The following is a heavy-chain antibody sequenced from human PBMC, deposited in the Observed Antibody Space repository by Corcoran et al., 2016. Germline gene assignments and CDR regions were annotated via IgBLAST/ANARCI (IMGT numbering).Heavy chain of an antibody. D-gene: IGHD2-15*01. CDR2: ISSSGGTT. Sequence: EVQLVESGGGLEQPGGSLRHSCAASGFTFSSYNMNWVRQAPGKGLEWVSYISSSGGTTYAADSVKGRFTIPRDNAKNSLYLEMNSLRDEDTAFYYCARRIDAGRAFDIWGQGTMVTVSS. CDR1: GFTFSSYN. V-gene: IGHV3-48*02. CDR3: ARRIDAGRAFDI. J-gene: IGHJ3*02.